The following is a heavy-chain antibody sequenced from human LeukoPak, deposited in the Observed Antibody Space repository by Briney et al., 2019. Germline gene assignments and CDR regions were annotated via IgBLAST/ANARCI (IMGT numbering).Heavy chain of an antibody. Sequence: GGSLRLSCAASGFTFSSYWMSWVRQAPGKGLEWVANIKQDGSEKYYVDSVKGRFTISRDNAKNSLYLQMNSLRAEDTAVYYCARDLKLNTGSGSYYNGCLYWGQGTLVTVSS. CDR3: ARDLKLNTGSGSYYNGCLY. CDR1: GFTFSSYW. J-gene: IGHJ4*02. V-gene: IGHV3-7*01. D-gene: IGHD3-10*01. CDR2: IKQDGSEK.